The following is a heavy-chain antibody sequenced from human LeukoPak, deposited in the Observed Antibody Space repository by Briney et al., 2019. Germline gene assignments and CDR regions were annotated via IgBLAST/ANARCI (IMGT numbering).Heavy chain of an antibody. CDR1: GGSISSGGYY. D-gene: IGHD3-22*01. CDR2: IYYSGST. V-gene: IGHV4-31*03. CDR3: ARSLTYYYDSSGPKDAFDI. Sequence: SQTLSLTCTVSGGSISSGGYYWSWIRQHPGKGLEWIGYIYYSGSTYYNPSLKSRVTISADTSKNQFSLKLSSVTAADTAVYYCARSLTYYYDSSGPKDAFDIWGQGTMVTVSS. J-gene: IGHJ3*02.